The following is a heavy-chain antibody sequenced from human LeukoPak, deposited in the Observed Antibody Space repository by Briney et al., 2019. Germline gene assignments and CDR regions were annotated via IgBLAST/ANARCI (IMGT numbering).Heavy chain of an antibody. CDR2: INQDGSEK. D-gene: IGHD3-22*01. CDR1: GITFSRFW. Sequence: PGGSLRLSCAASGITFSRFWMSWVRQAPGKGLQWVANINQDGSEKYYVASVKGRFTISRDNSLYLQMNSLRAEDTAVYYCAREASYFDSSGYYYYYYYGMDVWGQGTTVTVSS. CDR3: AREASYFDSSGYYYYYYYGMDV. J-gene: IGHJ6*02. V-gene: IGHV3-7*01.